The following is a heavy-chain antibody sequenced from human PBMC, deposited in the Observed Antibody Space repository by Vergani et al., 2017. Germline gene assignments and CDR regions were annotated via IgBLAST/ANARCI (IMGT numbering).Heavy chain of an antibody. V-gene: IGHV3-23*01. CDR2: ISGSGGST. J-gene: IGHJ5*02. CDR1: GFTFSSYA. CDR3: AKDNTVTGYNWNYA. Sequence: EVQLLESGGGLVQPGGSLRLSCAASGFTFSSYAMSWVRQAPGKGLEWVSAISGSGGSTYYADSVKGRFTISRDNSKNTLYLQMNSLRSEDTAVYYCAKDNTVTGYNWNYAWGQGTLVTVSS. D-gene: IGHD2-15*01.